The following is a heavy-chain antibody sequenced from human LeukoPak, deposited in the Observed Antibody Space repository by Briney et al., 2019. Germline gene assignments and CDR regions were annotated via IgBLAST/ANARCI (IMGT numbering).Heavy chain of an antibody. D-gene: IGHD4-17*01. CDR2: ISSDGTTK. CDR3: ARDPYGDRQAYYYGMDV. CDR1: GFTFRNYA. V-gene: IGHV3-30-3*01. J-gene: IGHJ6*02. Sequence: GGSLRLSCVASGFTFRNYAMHWVRQAPGKGLEWVIVISSDGTTKYYADSVKGRFTISRDNSKNTLYLQMNSLRAEDTAVYYCARDPYGDRQAYYYGMDVWGQGTTVTVSS.